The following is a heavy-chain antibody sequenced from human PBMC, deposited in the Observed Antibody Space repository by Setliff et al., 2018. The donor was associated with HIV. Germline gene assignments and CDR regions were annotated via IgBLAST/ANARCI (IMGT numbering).Heavy chain of an antibody. J-gene: IGHJ4*02. CDR2: INPNSGGT. D-gene: IGHD3-22*01. Sequence: RASVKVSCKASGYTFTGYYMHWVRQAPGQGLEWMGWINPNSGGTNYAQKFQGRVTMTRDTSTSTAYMELSSLRSEDTAVYYCARDYHDSSGYIFFPGLPDYWGQGTLVTVSS. CDR3: ARDYHDSSGYIFFPGLPDY. V-gene: IGHV1-2*02. CDR1: GYTFTGYY.